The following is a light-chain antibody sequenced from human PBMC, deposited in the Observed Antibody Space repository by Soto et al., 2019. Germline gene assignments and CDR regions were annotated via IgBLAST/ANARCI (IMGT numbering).Light chain of an antibody. V-gene: IGKV1-5*01. CDR2: DAS. Sequence: DIQMTQSPSPLSASIGDRVTITCRASQSIDNWLAWYQQKPGKAPKLLIYDASSLESGVPSRFSGSGSGTEFTLTISGLLPEDFATYHCQQLNTLPFTFGQGTRLEIK. J-gene: IGKJ5*01. CDR1: QSIDNW. CDR3: QQLNTLPFT.